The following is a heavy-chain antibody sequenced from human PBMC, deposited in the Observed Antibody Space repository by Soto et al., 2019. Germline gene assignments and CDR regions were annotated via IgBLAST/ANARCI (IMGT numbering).Heavy chain of an antibody. V-gene: IGHV1-18*01. CDR3: SSPYSYSGSCYYYYGMDV. Sequence: ASVKVSFKASGYTFTSYGISWVRQAPGQGLEGMGWISAYNGNTNYAQKLQGRVTMTTDTSTSTAYMELRSLRSDDTAVYYCSSPYSYSGSCYYYYGMDVWGQGTTVTVSS. CDR2: ISAYNGNT. D-gene: IGHD1-26*01. CDR1: GYTFTSYG. J-gene: IGHJ6*02.